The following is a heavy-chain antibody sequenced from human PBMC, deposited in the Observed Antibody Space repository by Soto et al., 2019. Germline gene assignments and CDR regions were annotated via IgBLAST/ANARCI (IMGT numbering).Heavy chain of an antibody. CDR3: ARQGKYSSSWREYFDYYNGMDV. CDR2: TYYSGNT. V-gene: IGHV4-39*01. J-gene: IGHJ6*02. CDR1: GGSISSRSYY. D-gene: IGHD6-13*01. Sequence: PSETLSLTCTVSGGSISSRSYYWGWIRQPPGKGLEWIGSTYYSGNTYYNPSLKSRVIISVDTSKNQFSLKLSSVTAADTAVYYCARQGKYSSSWREYFDYYNGMDVGGQGTTVTVSS.